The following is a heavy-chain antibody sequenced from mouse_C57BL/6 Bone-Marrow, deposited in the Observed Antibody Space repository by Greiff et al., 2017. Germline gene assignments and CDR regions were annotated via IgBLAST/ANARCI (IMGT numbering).Heavy chain of an antibody. V-gene: IGHV1-64*01. CDR1: GYTFTSYW. CDR3: ARGAYYYGSPYYFDY. J-gene: IGHJ2*01. Sequence: QVQLQQPGAELVKPGASVKLSCKASGYTFTSYWMHWVKQRPGQGLEWIGMIHPNSGSTNYNEKFKSKATLTVDKSSSPAYMQLSSLTSEDSAVYYCARGAYYYGSPYYFDYWGQGTTLTVSS. D-gene: IGHD1-1*01. CDR2: IHPNSGST.